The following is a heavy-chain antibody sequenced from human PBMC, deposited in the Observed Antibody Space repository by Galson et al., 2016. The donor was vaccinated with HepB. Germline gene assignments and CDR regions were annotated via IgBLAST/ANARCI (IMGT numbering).Heavy chain of an antibody. V-gene: IGHV1-8*01. D-gene: IGHD3-3*01. CDR2: MNPNSDNS. CDR3: ARGRGISYYGFWSGYSLDY. J-gene: IGHJ4*02. CDR1: GYTFTSYD. Sequence: SVKVSCKASGYTFTSYDINWVRQATGQGLEWMGWMNPNSDNSGYAQRFQGRVTMTRHTSMSKAYLELSSLRSDDTAVYFCARGRGISYYGFWSGYSLDYWGQGTLVTVSS.